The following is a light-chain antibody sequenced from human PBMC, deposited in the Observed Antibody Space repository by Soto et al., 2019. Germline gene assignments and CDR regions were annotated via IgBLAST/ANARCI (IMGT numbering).Light chain of an antibody. J-gene: IGKJ4*01. V-gene: IGKV1-5*03. CDR1: QSTSSW. CDR3: QQYQSFSLT. Sequence: DIQMTQSPSTLSGSVGDRVTITCRASQSTSSWLAWYQQKPGKXPKXXIYKTSNLESGVPSRFSGSGSGTELSLTISSLQPDDFETYYCQQYQSFSLTFGGGTKVEIK. CDR2: KTS.